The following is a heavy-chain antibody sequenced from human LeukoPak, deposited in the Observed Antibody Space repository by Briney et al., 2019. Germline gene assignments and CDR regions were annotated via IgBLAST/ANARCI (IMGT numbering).Heavy chain of an antibody. CDR3: ARDRQRRDGYNFPFDY. CDR2: IYHSGST. V-gene: IGHV4-38-2*02. D-gene: IGHD5-24*01. Sequence: SETLSLTCTVSGYSISSGYYWGWIRQPPGKGLEWIGSIYHSGSTYYNPSLKSRVTISVDTSKNQFSLKLSSVTAADTAVYYCARDRQRRDGYNFPFDYWGQGTLVTVSS. J-gene: IGHJ4*02. CDR1: GYSISSGYY.